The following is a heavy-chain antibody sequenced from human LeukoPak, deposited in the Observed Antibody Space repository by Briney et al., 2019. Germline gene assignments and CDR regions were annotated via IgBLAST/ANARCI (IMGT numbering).Heavy chain of an antibody. Sequence: GGSLRLSWGASGFTFNISAINWLRQAPGKGLEWVSSINASGSGTFYADSVKGRFAISRDNSRNMGFLLMNTLRAGDTAIYYCAKVTTGYSSPSDFLPYVFDFWGEGTMVAVSS. CDR3: AKVTTGYSSPSDFLPYVFDF. V-gene: IGHV3-23*01. CDR1: GFTFNISA. J-gene: IGHJ3*01. D-gene: IGHD3-3*01. CDR2: INASGSGT.